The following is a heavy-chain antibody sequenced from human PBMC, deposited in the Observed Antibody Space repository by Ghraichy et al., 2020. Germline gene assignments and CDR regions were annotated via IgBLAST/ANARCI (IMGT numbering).Heavy chain of an antibody. V-gene: IGHV4-34*01. CDR1: GGSFSGYY. J-gene: IGHJ4*02. Sequence: SETLSLTCAVYGGSFSGYYWSWIRQPPGKGLEWIGEINHSGSTNYNPSLKSRVTISVDTSKNQFSLKLSSVTAADTAVYYCARGDGPALFDYWGQGTLVTVSS. CDR2: INHSGST. CDR3: ARGDGPALFDY.